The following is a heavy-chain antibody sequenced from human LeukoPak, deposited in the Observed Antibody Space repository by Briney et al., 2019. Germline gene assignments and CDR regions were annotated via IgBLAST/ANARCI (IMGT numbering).Heavy chain of an antibody. D-gene: IGHD3-10*01. V-gene: IGHV4-4*08. Sequence: SETLSLTCTVSGASISSYYWSWIRQPPGKGLEWIGYIYSSGGTNYNPSLKSRVTISVDTSKNQFSLKLSSVTAADTAMYYCAREGWPKVRYGLTKDGFDVWGQGTMVTVSS. J-gene: IGHJ3*01. CDR3: AREGWPKVRYGLTKDGFDV. CDR1: GASISSYY. CDR2: IYSSGGT.